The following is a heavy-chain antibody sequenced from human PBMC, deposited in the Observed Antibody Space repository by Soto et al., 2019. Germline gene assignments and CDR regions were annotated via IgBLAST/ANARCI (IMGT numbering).Heavy chain of an antibody. Sequence: EVQLVESGGGLVQPGGSLRLSCAASGFTFSSYGMNWVRQAPGKGLEWVSYISSSSTTIYYEDSVKGRFTIFRDNAKNSQYLQLNSLRDEDAAVYYCARAPDYYESSNYYGYWGQGTLVTVSS. CDR1: GFTFSSYG. D-gene: IGHD3-22*01. CDR3: ARAPDYYESSNYYGY. J-gene: IGHJ4*02. V-gene: IGHV3-48*02. CDR2: ISSSSTTI.